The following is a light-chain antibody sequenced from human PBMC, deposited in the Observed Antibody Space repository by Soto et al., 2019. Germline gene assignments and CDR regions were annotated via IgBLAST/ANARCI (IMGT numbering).Light chain of an antibody. CDR2: DAS. CDR1: QDISTW. Sequence: DIQMTQSPSTLSASVGDRVTITCRASQDISTWFAWYQHKPGRAPKLLIYDASTLESGVPSRFSGSGSGTEFTLTISSLQPDDFATYFCQQHESNPLSFGPGTAVDIK. CDR3: QQHESNPLS. V-gene: IGKV1-5*01. J-gene: IGKJ3*01.